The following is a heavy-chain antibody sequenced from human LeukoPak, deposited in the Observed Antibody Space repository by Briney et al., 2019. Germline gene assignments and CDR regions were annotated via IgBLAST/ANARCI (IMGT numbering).Heavy chain of an antibody. CDR3: ASRAGYTGSWSAFDY. V-gene: IGHV3-7*05. J-gene: IGHJ4*02. CDR1: TLTLNNYW. Sequence: GGSLRLSCTASTLTLNNYWMSWVRQAPGKGLEWVANIKQDGSEKYHVDSVKGRFAISRDNAKNSLNLQMNSLRAEDTAVYYCASRAGYTGSWSAFDYWGQGTLVTVSS. CDR2: IKQDGSEK. D-gene: IGHD6-13*01.